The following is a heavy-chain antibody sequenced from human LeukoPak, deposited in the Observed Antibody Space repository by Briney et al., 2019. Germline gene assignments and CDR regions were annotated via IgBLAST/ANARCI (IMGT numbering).Heavy chain of an antibody. J-gene: IGHJ6*02. D-gene: IGHD2-2*01. Sequence: GRSLRLSCAASGFTFSDYSGNWVRQAPGKGLEWVSYISRSSRTIFYADSVKGRFTISRDNAKNSVSLQMNSLGDEDTAVYFCARVAYCSSTSCSPGAMDVWGQGTTVTVSS. CDR1: GFTFSDYS. V-gene: IGHV3-48*02. CDR3: ARVAYCSSTSCSPGAMDV. CDR2: ISRSSRTI.